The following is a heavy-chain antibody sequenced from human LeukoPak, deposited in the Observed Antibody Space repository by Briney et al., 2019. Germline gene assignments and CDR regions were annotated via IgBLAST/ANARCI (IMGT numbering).Heavy chain of an antibody. CDR2: ISGSGGST. J-gene: IGHJ4*02. Sequence: GGSLRLSCAASGFTFSSYAMSRVRQAPGKGLEWVSAISGSGGSTYYADSVKGRFTISRDNPKNTLYLQMNSLRAEDTAVYYCAKHQDYYDSSGYFLDYWGQGTLVTVSS. CDR1: GFTFSSYA. D-gene: IGHD3-22*01. CDR3: AKHQDYYDSSGYFLDY. V-gene: IGHV3-23*01.